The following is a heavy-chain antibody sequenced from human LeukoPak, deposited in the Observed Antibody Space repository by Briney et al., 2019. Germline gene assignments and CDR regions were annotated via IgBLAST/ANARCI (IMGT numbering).Heavy chain of an antibody. V-gene: IGHV4-4*09. CDR1: GGSLTNYY. CDR2: IHSDGTT. J-gene: IGHJ4*02. D-gene: IGHD3-16*01. CDR3: ARLNFRGGEALHFDA. Sequence: SETLSLTCSVSGGSLTNYYWGWIRQPPGKGLEFIGYIHSDGTTNYDSPLQSRVAISLDTSKIQFSLRLYSVTAADTALYFCARLNFRGGEALHFDAWGQGTLVTVSS.